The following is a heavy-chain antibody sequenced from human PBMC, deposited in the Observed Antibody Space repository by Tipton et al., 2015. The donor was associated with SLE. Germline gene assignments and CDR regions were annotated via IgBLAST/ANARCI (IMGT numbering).Heavy chain of an antibody. D-gene: IGHD1-26*01. CDR2: IKQDGSEK. V-gene: IGHV3-7*03. CDR1: GFTFSSYW. CDR3: ARGLWELGDAFDI. Sequence: SLRLSCAASGFTFSSYWMSWVRQAPGKGLEWVANIKQDGSEKYYVDSVKGRFTISRDNAKNSLYLQMNSLRAEDTAVYYCARGLWELGDAFDIWGQGTMVPVSS. J-gene: IGHJ3*02.